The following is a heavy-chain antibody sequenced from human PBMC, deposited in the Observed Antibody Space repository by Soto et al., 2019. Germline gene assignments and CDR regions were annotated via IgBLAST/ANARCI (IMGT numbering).Heavy chain of an antibody. D-gene: IGHD3-16*01. CDR3: ARGRTWGARDFDY. J-gene: IGHJ4*02. CDR1: GYTFNTYA. Sequence: QVQLVQSGAEVKRPGASVRVSCKASGYTFNTYAISWVRQAPGQGLEWMGWISAYNGHADYAQKFQVRVTMTTDTSTNTVSIELRGLRSDDTAVYYCARGRTWGARDFDYWGQGTLVTVSS. V-gene: IGHV1-18*01. CDR2: ISAYNGHA.